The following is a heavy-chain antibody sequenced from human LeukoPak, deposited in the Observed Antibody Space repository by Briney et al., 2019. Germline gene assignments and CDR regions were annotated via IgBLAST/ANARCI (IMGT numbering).Heavy chain of an antibody. J-gene: IGHJ6*02. V-gene: IGHV3-66*01. CDR2: IYSGGST. D-gene: IGHD3-9*01. CDR3: ARDSVSVGTYYDILTGHTTGDYHYGMDV. CDR1: GFTVSSNY. Sequence: GGSLRLSCAASGFTVSSNYMSWVRQAPGKGLEWVSVIYSGGSTYYSDSVKGRFTISRDNSKNTLYLQMNSLRAEDTAVYYCARDSVSVGTYYDILTGHTTGDYHYGMDVWGQGTTVTVSS.